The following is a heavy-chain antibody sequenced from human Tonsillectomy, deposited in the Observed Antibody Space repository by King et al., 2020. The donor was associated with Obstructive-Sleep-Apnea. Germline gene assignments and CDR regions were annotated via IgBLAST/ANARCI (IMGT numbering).Heavy chain of an antibody. V-gene: IGHV3-53*04. Sequence: VQLVESGGGLVQPGGSLRLSCASSGFTVSSNYMSWVGQAPGKGLDGGSVIYSGGSPYYVDSVKGRFTIYRHKSKNTLYLQMKSLRAEDTAVYYCARVPAQYREDDAFDIWGQGTMVTVSS. CDR3: ARVPAQYREDDAFDI. CDR1: GFTVSSNY. D-gene: IGHD6-6*01. CDR2: IYSGGSP. J-gene: IGHJ3*02.